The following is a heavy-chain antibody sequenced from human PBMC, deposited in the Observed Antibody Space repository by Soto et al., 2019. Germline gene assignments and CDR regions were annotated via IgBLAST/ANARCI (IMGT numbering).Heavy chain of an antibody. V-gene: IGHV4-30-2*01. Sequence: SETLSLTCAVSGGSISSGGYSWSWIRQPPGKGLEWIGYIYHSGSTYYNPSLKSRVTISVDRSKNQFSLKLSSVTAADTAVYYCARVRIVADYNTIWFDPWGQGTLVTVSS. CDR1: GGSISSGGYS. D-gene: IGHD3-22*01. CDR3: ARVRIVADYNTIWFDP. CDR2: IYHSGST. J-gene: IGHJ5*02.